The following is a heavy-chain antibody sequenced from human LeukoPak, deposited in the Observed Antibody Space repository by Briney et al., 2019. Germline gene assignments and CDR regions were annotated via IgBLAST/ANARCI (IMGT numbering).Heavy chain of an antibody. J-gene: IGHJ5*02. CDR2: MYYSGST. Sequence: SETLSLTCTVSGGSVSSGDYYWSWIRQPPGKGLEWIAYMYYSGSTYYNPSLKSRVTMSADTSKNQLPLKLSSVTAADTAVYYCARPYYYDSRIDPWGQGILVTVSS. V-gene: IGHV4-30-4*01. CDR1: GGSVSSGDYY. CDR3: ARPYYYDSRIDP. D-gene: IGHD3-22*01.